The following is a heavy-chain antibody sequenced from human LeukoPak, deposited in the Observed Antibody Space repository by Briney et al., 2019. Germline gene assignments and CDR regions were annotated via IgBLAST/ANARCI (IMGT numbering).Heavy chain of an antibody. CDR1: GGSISSYY. CDR2: IYYSGST. D-gene: IGHD2-15*01. V-gene: IGHV4-59*01. J-gene: IGHJ3*02. Sequence: SETLSLTCTVSGGSISSYYWSWIRQPPGKRLEWIGYIYYSGSTNYNPSLKSRVTISVDTSKNQFSLKLSSVTAADTAVYYCARGGPKWSPGAFDIWGQGTMVTVSS. CDR3: ARGGPKWSPGAFDI.